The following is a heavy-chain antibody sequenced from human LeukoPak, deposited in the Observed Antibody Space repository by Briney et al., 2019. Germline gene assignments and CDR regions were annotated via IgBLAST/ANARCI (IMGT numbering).Heavy chain of an antibody. Sequence: SETLSLTCTVSGGSISSSSYYWGWIRQPPGKGLEWFGSIYYSGSTYYNPSLKSRVTISVDTSKNQFSLKLSSVTAADTAVYYCARAPSIAVAGPNDAFDIWGQGTMVTVSS. V-gene: IGHV4-39*01. CDR2: IYYSGST. J-gene: IGHJ3*02. D-gene: IGHD6-19*01. CDR1: GGSISSSSYY. CDR3: ARAPSIAVAGPNDAFDI.